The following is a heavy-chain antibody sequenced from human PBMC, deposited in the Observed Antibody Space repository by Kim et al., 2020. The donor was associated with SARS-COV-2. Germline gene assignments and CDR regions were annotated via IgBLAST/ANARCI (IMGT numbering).Heavy chain of an antibody. J-gene: IGHJ6*02. V-gene: IGHV4-61*02. CDR1: GGSISSGSYY. D-gene: IGHD3-22*01. CDR3: ARGPYYYDSSGYYLAGYGMDV. CDR2: IYTSGST. Sequence: SETLSLTCTVSGGSISSGSYYWSWIRQPAGKGLEWIGRIYTSGSTNYNPSLKSRVTISVDTSKNQFSLKLSSVTAADTAVYYCARGPYYYDSSGYYLAGYGMDVWGQGTTVTVSS.